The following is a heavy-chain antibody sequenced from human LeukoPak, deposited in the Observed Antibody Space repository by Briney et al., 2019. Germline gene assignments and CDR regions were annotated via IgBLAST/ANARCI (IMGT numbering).Heavy chain of an antibody. V-gene: IGHV4-59*08. CDR3: ARMDGYHYFDY. D-gene: IGHD5-24*01. CDR2: IYYSGST. CDR1: GGSISSYY. J-gene: IGHJ4*02. Sequence: PSETLSLTCTVSGGSISSYYWSWIRQPPGKGLEWIGYIYYSGSTNCNPSLKSRVTISVDTSKNQFSLKLSSVTAADTAVYYCARMDGYHYFDYWGQGTLVTVSS.